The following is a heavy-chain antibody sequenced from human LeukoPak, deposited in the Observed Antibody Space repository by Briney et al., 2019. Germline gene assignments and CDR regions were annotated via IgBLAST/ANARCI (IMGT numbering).Heavy chain of an antibody. CDR2: INPNSGGT. D-gene: IGHD3-10*01. Sequence: ASVKVSCKASGYTFTGYYMHWVRQAPGQGLEWMGRINPNSGGTNYAQKFQGRVTMTRDTSISTAYMELSRLRSDDTAVYYCARAMVRGVQDFDYWGQGTLVTVSS. J-gene: IGHJ4*02. V-gene: IGHV1-2*06. CDR3: ARAMVRGVQDFDY. CDR1: GYTFTGYY.